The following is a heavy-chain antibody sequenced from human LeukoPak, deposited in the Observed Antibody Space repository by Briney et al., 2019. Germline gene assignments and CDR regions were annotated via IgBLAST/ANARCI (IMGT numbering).Heavy chain of an antibody. CDR2: INHSGST. Sequence: PSETLSLTCAVYGGSFSGYYWSWIRQPPGKGLEWIGKINHSGSTNYNLSLKSRVTISVDTSKNQFSLKLSSVTAADTAVYYCARGRGSAYYYGSGSRYFDYWGQGTLVTVSS. V-gene: IGHV4-34*01. J-gene: IGHJ4*02. D-gene: IGHD3-10*01. CDR1: GGSFSGYY. CDR3: ARGRGSAYYYGSGSRYFDY.